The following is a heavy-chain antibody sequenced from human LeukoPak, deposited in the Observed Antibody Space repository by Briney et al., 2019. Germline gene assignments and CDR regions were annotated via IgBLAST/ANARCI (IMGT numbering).Heavy chain of an antibody. Sequence: ETLSLTCAVYGGSFSGYYWSWIRQPPGKGLEWVSSISSSSSYIYYADSVKGRFTISRDNAKNSLYLQMNSLRAEDTAVYYCARESSGWYSRYIDYWGQGTLVTVSS. J-gene: IGHJ4*02. CDR1: GGSFSGYY. CDR3: ARESSGWYSRYIDY. V-gene: IGHV3-21*01. CDR2: ISSSSSYI. D-gene: IGHD6-19*01.